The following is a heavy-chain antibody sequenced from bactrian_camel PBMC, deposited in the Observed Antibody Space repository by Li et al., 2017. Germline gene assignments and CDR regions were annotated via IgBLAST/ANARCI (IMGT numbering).Heavy chain of an antibody. J-gene: IGHJ4*01. CDR1: GYSYSAYC. D-gene: IGHD1*01. CDR2: IYIRGGNT. V-gene: IGHV3S40*01. Sequence: VQLVESGGGSVQAGGSLRLSCVVTGYSYSAYCLAYFRQAPGKEREGVATIYIRGGNTFYAGSVKGRFTISQDKVLNTVYLQMNSLKPEDAAMYYCAVRTGAPWFTRTLEPSGYAFWGQGTQVTVS. CDR3: AVRTGAPWFTRTLEPSGYAF.